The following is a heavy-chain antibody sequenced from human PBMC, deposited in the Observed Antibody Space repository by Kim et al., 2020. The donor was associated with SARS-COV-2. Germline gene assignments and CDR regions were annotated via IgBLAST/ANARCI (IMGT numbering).Heavy chain of an antibody. CDR3: ARDGIAVAGTRPYYFDY. V-gene: IGHV3-11*05. CDR2: ISSSSSYT. Sequence: GGSLRLSCAASGFTFSEYYMSWIRQAPGKGLEWVSYISSSSSYTNYADSVKGRFTISRDNAKNSLYLQMNSLRAEDTAVYYCARDGIAVAGTRPYYFDYWGQGTLVTVSS. J-gene: IGHJ4*02. CDR1: GFTFSEYY. D-gene: IGHD6-19*01.